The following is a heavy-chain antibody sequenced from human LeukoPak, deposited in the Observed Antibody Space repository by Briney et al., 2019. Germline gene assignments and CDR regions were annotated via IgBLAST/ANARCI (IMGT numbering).Heavy chain of an antibody. CDR3: AKDVSGGSYRGLDY. CDR1: GFTFDDYA. CDR2: ISWNSGSI. D-gene: IGHD2-15*01. V-gene: IGHV3-9*03. Sequence: GGSLRLSCAASGFTFDDYAMHWVRQAPGKGLEWVSVISWNSGSIGYADSVKGRFTISRDNAKNSLYLQMNSLRAEDMALYYCAKDVSGGSYRGLDYWGQGTLVTVSS. J-gene: IGHJ4*02.